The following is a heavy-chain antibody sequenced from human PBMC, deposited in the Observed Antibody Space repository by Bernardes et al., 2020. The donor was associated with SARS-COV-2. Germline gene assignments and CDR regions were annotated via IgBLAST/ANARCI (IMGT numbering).Heavy chain of an antibody. V-gene: IGHV3-7*01. D-gene: IGHD7-27*01. CDR1: GFPFSSYW. Sequence: GGSLRLSCAASGFPFSSYWMSWVRQAPGKGLEWLANINEDGSANTHVDSVKGRFTISRDNAKNSLFLQMNSLRSEDTAVYFCAKDKLGGSFDSWGQGTLVTVSS. CDR2: INEDGSAN. J-gene: IGHJ5*01. CDR3: AKDKLGGSFDS.